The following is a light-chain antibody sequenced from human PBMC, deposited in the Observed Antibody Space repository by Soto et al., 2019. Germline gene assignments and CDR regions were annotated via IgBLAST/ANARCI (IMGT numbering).Light chain of an antibody. CDR3: QQFNSYPT. J-gene: IGKJ4*01. CDR2: DAS. Sequence: AIQLTQSPSSLSASVGDRVTITCRASQGISSALAWYQQKPGKAPKLLIYDASSLESGVPSRLSGSGSGTDFTLTISSLQPEDFATYYCQQFNSYPTFGGGTKVDIK. V-gene: IGKV1-13*02. CDR1: QGISSA.